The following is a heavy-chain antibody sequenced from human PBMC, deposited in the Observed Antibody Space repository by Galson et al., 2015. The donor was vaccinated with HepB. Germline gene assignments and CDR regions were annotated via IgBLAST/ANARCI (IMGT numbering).Heavy chain of an antibody. CDR2: ISYDGSNK. V-gene: IGHV3-30-3*01. CDR1: GFTFSSYA. D-gene: IGHD3-10*01. CDR3: ARDGLDGSGSSHDY. Sequence: SLRLSCAASGFTFSSYAMHWVRQAPGKGLEWVAVISYDGSNKYYADSVKGRFTISRDNSKNTLYLQMNSLRAEDTAVYYCARDGLDGSGSSHDYWGQGTLVTVSS. J-gene: IGHJ4*02.